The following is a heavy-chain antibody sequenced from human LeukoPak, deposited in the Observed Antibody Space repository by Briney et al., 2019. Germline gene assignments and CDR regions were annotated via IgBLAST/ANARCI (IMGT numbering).Heavy chain of an antibody. D-gene: IGHD6-19*01. Sequence: GRSLRLSCAASGFTFSSYAMHWVRQAPGKGLEWVAVISYDGSNKYYADSVKGRFTISRDNSKNTLYLQMNSLRAEDTAVYYCARAKEGPPPTQYYFDYWGQGTLVTVSS. V-gene: IGHV3-30-3*01. CDR2: ISYDGSNK. J-gene: IGHJ4*02. CDR3: ARAKEGPPPTQYYFDY. CDR1: GFTFSSYA.